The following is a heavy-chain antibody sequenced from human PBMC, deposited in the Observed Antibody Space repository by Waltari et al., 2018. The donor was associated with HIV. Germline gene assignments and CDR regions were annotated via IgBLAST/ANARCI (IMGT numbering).Heavy chain of an antibody. Sequence: EVQLVESGGALVQPGGSLRLSCAASGFTFGSSAMHWVRQTPGKGLEYVSTITSNGRDAYYAESVEGRFTISRDNSKNTLYLQMGSLRAEDVAVYYCARGVYDSTAYRNYFDPWGQGTLVTVSS. CDR3: ARGVYDSTAYRNYFDP. D-gene: IGHD3-22*01. J-gene: IGHJ5*02. CDR2: ITSNGRDA. CDR1: GFTFGSSA. V-gene: IGHV3-64*07.